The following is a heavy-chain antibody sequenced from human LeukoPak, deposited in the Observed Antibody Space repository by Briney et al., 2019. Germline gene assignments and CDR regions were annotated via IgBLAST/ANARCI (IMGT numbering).Heavy chain of an antibody. Sequence: GESLKISCKGSGYSFTSYWIGWVRQMPGKGLEWMGIIYPGDSDTRYSPSFQGQVTISADKSSSTAYLQWSSMKASDTAMYYCARPTGSSWYYFDYWGQGTLVTVSS. CDR2: IYPGDSDT. D-gene: IGHD6-13*01. V-gene: IGHV5-51*01. CDR3: ARPTGSSWYYFDY. CDR1: GYSFTSYW. J-gene: IGHJ4*02.